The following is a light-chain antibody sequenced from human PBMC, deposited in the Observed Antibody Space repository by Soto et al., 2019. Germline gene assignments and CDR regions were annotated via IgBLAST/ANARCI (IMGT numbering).Light chain of an antibody. CDR3: SSYTSKSSLI. Sequence: QSVLTQPPSVSGAPGQRVTISCTGSSSNIGAGYDVHWYQQFPGTAPKLLIYGNTNRPSGVPDRFSGSKSGTSASLAITGLQAEDEADYYCSSYTSKSSLIFGGGTKLTVL. CDR1: SSNIGAGYD. J-gene: IGLJ2*01. V-gene: IGLV1-40*01. CDR2: GNT.